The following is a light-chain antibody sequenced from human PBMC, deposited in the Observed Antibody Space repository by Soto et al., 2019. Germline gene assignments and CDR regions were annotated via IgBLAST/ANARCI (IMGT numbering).Light chain of an antibody. J-gene: IGKJ4*01. CDR3: QQHSNYPLT. CDR1: QSINSW. Sequence: DIQMTQSPSTLSASVGDSVTITCRASQSINSWLAWYQQKPGKAPKLLLYKASTLESGVPSRFSGSGSGTEFTLTISSLQPDDSATYYCQQHSNYPLTFGGGTKVDIK. CDR2: KAS. V-gene: IGKV1-5*03.